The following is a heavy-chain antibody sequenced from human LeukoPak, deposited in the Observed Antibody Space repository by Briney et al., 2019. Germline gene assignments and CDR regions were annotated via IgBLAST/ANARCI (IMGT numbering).Heavy chain of an antibody. CDR3: AGDKTTGGWYEFDY. CDR1: GFTVSNSY. J-gene: IGHJ4*02. V-gene: IGHV3-53*01. CDR2: IYSDGST. D-gene: IGHD6-19*01. Sequence: GGSLRLSCAASGFTVSNSYMSWVRQPPGKGLEWISVIYSDGSTYYADSVRGRFTISRDNFDNTVYLQINSLRAEDTAVYYCAGDKTTGGWYEFDYWGQGTLVTVSS.